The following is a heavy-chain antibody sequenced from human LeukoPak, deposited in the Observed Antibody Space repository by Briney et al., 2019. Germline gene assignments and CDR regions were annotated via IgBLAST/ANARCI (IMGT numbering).Heavy chain of an antibody. CDR3: ASAEVGQDYYYYYMDV. Sequence: SVKVSCKASGGTFSSYAISWVRQAPGQGLGWMGGIIPIFGTANYAQKFQGRVTITADESTSTAYMELSSLRSEDTAVYYCASAEVGQDYYYYYMDVWGKGTTVTVSS. D-gene: IGHD1-14*01. V-gene: IGHV1-69*13. J-gene: IGHJ6*03. CDR1: GGTFSSYA. CDR2: IIPIFGTA.